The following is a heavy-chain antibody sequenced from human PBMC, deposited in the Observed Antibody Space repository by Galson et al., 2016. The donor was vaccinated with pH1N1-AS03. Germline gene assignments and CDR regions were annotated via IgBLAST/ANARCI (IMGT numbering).Heavy chain of an antibody. J-gene: IGHJ5*01. CDR2: MYPANSDI. V-gene: IGHV5-51*01. CDR3: ARRVSLTGREFDS. D-gene: IGHD3-9*01. CDR1: ACIFGNYW. Sequence: VKKPGESLKISCRASACIFGNYWFAWVRQMPGKGLEWMGIMYPANSDIRYSPSFQGQVTISADTSINTVFLEWNSLRASDTAIYYCARRVSLTGREFDSWGRGTQGTVSS.